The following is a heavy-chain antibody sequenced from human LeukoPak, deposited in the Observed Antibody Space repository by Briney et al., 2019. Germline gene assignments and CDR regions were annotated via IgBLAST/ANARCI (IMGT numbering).Heavy chain of an antibody. J-gene: IGHJ4*02. V-gene: IGHV1-69*06. CDR2: IIPIFGTA. Sequence: GASVKVSCKAIGGTFSYFAISWVRQAPGQGLEWMGGIIPIFGTANYAQKFQGRVTITADKSTSTAYMELSSLRSEDTAVYYCARHGGVDAYYFDYWGQGTLVTVSS. D-gene: IGHD3-16*01. CDR1: GGTFSYFA. CDR3: ARHGGVDAYYFDY.